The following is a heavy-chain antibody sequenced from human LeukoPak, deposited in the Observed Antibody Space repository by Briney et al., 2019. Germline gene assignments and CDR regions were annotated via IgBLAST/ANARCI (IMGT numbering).Heavy chain of an antibody. J-gene: IGHJ6*03. CDR3: AREPQQFLEWLFDASPDYYYYMDV. V-gene: IGHV3-21*01. CDR2: ISGTSKYI. CDR1: GLSLSSYS. Sequence: GSLRLSCEGSGLSLSSYSMHWVRRAPGKGLEWVSSISGTSKYIHYSDSVKGRFTISRDNSKNSFYLQMNSLRVEDTAVYYCAREPQQFLEWLFDASPDYYYYMDVWGKGTTVTVSS. D-gene: IGHD3-3*01.